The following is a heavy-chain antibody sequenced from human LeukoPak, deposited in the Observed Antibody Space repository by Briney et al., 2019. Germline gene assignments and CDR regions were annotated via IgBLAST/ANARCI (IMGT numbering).Heavy chain of an antibody. D-gene: IGHD3-3*01. Sequence: SETLSLTCAVYGGSFSGYYWSWIRQPPGKGLEWIGEINQSGSTYYNPSLKSRVTISVDTSKNQFSLKLSSVTAADTAVYYCARGSVFWSGYYGWRVDYYYYYMDVWGKGTTVTVSS. V-gene: IGHV4-34*01. CDR3: ARGSVFWSGYYGWRVDYYYYYMDV. CDR1: GGSFSGYY. CDR2: INQSGST. J-gene: IGHJ6*03.